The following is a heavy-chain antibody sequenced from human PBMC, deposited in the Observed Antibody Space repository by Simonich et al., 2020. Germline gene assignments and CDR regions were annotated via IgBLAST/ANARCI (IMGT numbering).Heavy chain of an antibody. V-gene: IGHV3-21*01. CDR1: GFTFSRYS. CDR3: ARDSSSWYYFDY. Sequence: EVQLVESGGGLVKPGGSLRLSCAASGFTFSRYSMNWVRQAPGKGLEWVSSISSSSSYIYYADSVKGRFTISRDNAKNSLYLQMNSLRAEDTAVYYCARDSSSWYYFDYWGQGTLVTVSS. D-gene: IGHD6-13*01. CDR2: ISSSSSYI. J-gene: IGHJ4*02.